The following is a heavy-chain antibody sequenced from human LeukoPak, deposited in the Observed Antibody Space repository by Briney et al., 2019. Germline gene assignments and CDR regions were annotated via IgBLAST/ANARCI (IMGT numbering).Heavy chain of an antibody. CDR3: AKNSSGGYSDY. D-gene: IGHD6-19*01. V-gene: IGHV1-18*01. CDR1: GYIFTSSG. Sequence: ASVKVSCKASGYIFTSSGISWVRQAPGQGLEWMGWISTYTGYSKYAQNLQGRVTMTADTSTSTAYMELSSLRSDDTAMYYCAKNSSGGYSDYWGQGTLVTVSS. J-gene: IGHJ4*02. CDR2: ISTYTGYS.